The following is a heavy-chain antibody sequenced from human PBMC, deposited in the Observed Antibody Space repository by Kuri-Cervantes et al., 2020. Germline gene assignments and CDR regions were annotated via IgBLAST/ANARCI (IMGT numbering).Heavy chain of an antibody. J-gene: IGHJ6*03. CDR2: IYYSGST. CDR1: GGSISSSSYY. V-gene: IGHV4-39*07. CDR3: ARGTVLRFLGYMDV. Sequence: ESLKISCTVPGGSISSSSYYWGWIRQPPGKGLEWIGSIYYSGSTYYNPSPKSRVTISVDTSKNQFSLKLSSVTAADTAVYYCARGTVLRFLGYMDVWGKGTTVTVSS. D-gene: IGHD3-3*01.